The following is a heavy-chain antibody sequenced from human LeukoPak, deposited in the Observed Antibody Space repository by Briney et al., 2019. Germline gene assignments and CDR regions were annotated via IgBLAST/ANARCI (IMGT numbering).Heavy chain of an antibody. CDR3: ARAWIAVAGRGPFDY. J-gene: IGHJ4*02. CDR2: IYHSGST. Sequence: SQTLSLTCTVSGVSISSGGYYWSWIRQPPGKGLEWIGYIYHSGSTYYNPSLKSRVTISVDRSKNQFSLKLSSVTAADTAVYYCARAWIAVAGRGPFDYWGQGTLVTVSS. D-gene: IGHD6-19*01. CDR1: GVSISSGGYY. V-gene: IGHV4-30-2*01.